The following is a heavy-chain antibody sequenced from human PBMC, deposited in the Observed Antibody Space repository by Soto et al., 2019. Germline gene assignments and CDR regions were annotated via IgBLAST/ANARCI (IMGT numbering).Heavy chain of an antibody. J-gene: IGHJ6*02. CDR2: IYYSGST. V-gene: IGHV4-31*03. D-gene: IGHD4-17*01. CDR1: GGSISSGGYY. Sequence: QVQLQESGPGLVKPSQTLSLTCTVSGGSISSGGYYWSWIRQHPGKGLEWIGYIYYSGSTYYNPSLKSRVTISVDTSKNQFSLKLSSVTAADTAVYYCARDPIDYGDFYYYGMDVWGQGTTVTVSS. CDR3: ARDPIDYGDFYYYGMDV.